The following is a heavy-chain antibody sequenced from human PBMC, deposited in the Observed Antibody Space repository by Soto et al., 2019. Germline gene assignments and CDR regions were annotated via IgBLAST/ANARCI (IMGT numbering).Heavy chain of an antibody. J-gene: IGHJ4*02. CDR2: INHSGST. CDR1: GGSLSGYY. D-gene: IGHD1-26*01. CDR3: ARYSGRIDY. V-gene: IGHV4-34*01. Sequence: TSXTLSLTCAVYGGSLSGYYWSWIRQPPGKGLEWIGEINHSGSTNYNPSLKSRVTISVDTSKNQFSLKLSSVTAADTAVYYCARYSGRIDYWGQGTLVTVS.